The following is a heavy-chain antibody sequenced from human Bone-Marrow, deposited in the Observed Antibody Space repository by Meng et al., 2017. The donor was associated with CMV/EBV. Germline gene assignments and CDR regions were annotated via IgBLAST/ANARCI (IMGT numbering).Heavy chain of an antibody. CDR2: ISKSGGNT. V-gene: IGHV3-23*01. J-gene: IGHJ3*02. CDR1: GFTFSNYA. Sequence: GESLKISCAASGFTFSNYAMSWVRRAPGKGLEWVAAISKSGGNTYTADSVKGRFTISRDNAKNSLYLQMNSLRAEDTAVYYCARADYAAFDIWGQGTMVTVSS. D-gene: IGHD4-17*01. CDR3: ARADYAAFDI.